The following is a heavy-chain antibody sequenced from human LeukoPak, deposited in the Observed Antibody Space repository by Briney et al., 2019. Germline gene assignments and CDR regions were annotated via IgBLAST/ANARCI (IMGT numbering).Heavy chain of an antibody. CDR1: GFTFSSYA. CDR3: ARDPDNYVRYFDY. Sequence: QAGGSLRLSCAASGFTFSSYAMHWVRQAPGKGLEWVAVISYDGSNKYYADSVKGRFTISRDNSKNTLYLQMNSLRAEDTAVYYCARDPDNYVRYFDYWGQGTLVTVSS. J-gene: IGHJ4*02. CDR2: ISYDGSNK. D-gene: IGHD1-1*01. V-gene: IGHV3-30-3*01.